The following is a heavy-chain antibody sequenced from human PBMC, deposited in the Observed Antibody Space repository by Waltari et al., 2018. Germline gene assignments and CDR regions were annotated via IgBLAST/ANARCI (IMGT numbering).Heavy chain of an antibody. V-gene: IGHV3-7*01. CDR3: ARDGRGVNSQFNLFDL. CDR2: VQHDGTEK. Sequence: EVQLVESGGGLVQPGGSLRISCAASGFTFSNYWMNWLRQAPGKGLEWVANVQHDGTEKYYLDSVKGRFTISRDNAKSSLYLQMDSLRAEDTAIYYCARDGRGVNSQFNLFDLWGQGLQVTVSS. CDR1: GFTFSNYW. D-gene: IGHD2-8*01. J-gene: IGHJ5*02.